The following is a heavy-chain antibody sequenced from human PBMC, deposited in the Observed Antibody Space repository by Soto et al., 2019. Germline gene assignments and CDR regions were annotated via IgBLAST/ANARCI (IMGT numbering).Heavy chain of an antibody. CDR1: GFTFSSYA. CDR2: ISGSGGST. V-gene: IGHV3-23*01. D-gene: IGHD6-13*01. CDR3: AKDRIPGIAAAGPFDY. Sequence: GGSLRLSCAASGFTFSSYAMIWVRQATGKGLEWVSAISGSGGSTYYADSVKGRFTISRDNSKNTLYLQMNSLRAEDTAVYYCAKDRIPGIAAAGPFDYWGQGTLVTVSS. J-gene: IGHJ4*02.